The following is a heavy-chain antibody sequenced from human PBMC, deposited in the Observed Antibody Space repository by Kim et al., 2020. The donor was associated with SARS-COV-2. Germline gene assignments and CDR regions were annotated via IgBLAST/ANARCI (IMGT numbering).Heavy chain of an antibody. J-gene: IGHJ4*02. CDR3: AIKTLDYGDYFDY. V-gene: IGHV1-2*06. CDR1: GYTFTGYY. Sequence: ASVKVSCKASGYTFTGYYMHWVRQAPGQGLEWMGRINPNSGGTNYAQKFQGRVTMTRDTSISTAYMELSRLRSDDTAVYYCAIKTLDYGDYFDYWGQGTLVTVSS. CDR2: INPNSGGT. D-gene: IGHD4-17*01.